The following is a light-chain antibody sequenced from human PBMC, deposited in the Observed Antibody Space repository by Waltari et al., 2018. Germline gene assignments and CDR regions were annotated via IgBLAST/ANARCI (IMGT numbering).Light chain of an antibody. Sequence: EIVLTQSPGTQSLSPGERATLSCRASQSVKRSNLAWYQQKPGQAPRLRLYGASTRATGIPNRFSGSGSGTDFTLTISRLEPEDFAVYFCQQYGTSPQTFGQGTKLEIK. CDR2: GAS. CDR3: QQYGTSPQT. V-gene: IGKV3-20*01. CDR1: QSVKRSN. J-gene: IGKJ2*01.